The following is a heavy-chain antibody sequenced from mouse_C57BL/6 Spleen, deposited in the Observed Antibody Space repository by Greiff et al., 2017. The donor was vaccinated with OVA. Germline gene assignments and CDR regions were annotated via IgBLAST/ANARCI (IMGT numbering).Heavy chain of an antibody. CDR1: GYTFTSYW. CDR2: IDPNSGGT. Sequence: QQSCKASGYTFTSYWMHWVKQRPGRGLEWIGRIDPNSGGTKYNEKFKSKATLTVDKPSSTAYMQLSSLTSEDSAVYYCARSPRDYGNLGNFDVWGTGTTVTVSS. CDR3: ARSPRDYGNLGNFDV. D-gene: IGHD2-1*01. V-gene: IGHV1-72*01. J-gene: IGHJ1*03.